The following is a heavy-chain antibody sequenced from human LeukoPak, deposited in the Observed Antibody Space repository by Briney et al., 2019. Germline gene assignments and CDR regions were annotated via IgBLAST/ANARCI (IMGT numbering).Heavy chain of an antibody. CDR3: AREGDFGGIPGYYYGLDV. J-gene: IGHJ6*02. V-gene: IGHV3-21*01. Sequence: GGSLRLSCAASDFTFSSYNMNWVRQAPGKGPEWVSSITRSSSYLYYAVSVKGRFTISRDNAKNSLYLQMNSLRAEDTAVYYCAREGDFGGIPGYYYGLDVWGQGTLVTVSS. D-gene: IGHD4-23*01. CDR1: DFTFSSYN. CDR2: ITRSSSYL.